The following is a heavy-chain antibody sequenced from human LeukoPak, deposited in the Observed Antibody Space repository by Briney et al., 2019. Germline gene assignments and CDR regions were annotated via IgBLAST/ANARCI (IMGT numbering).Heavy chain of an antibody. D-gene: IGHD4-23*01. V-gene: IGHV3-66*01. CDR1: GFTFDDYA. Sequence: GGSLRLSCAASGFTFDDYAMHWVRQAPGKGLEWVSFIYSDNTHYSDSVKGRFTISRDNSKNTLYLQMNSLRAEDTAVYYCATDDYGGLDYWGQGTLVTVSS. CDR3: ATDDYGGLDY. CDR2: IYSDNT. J-gene: IGHJ4*02.